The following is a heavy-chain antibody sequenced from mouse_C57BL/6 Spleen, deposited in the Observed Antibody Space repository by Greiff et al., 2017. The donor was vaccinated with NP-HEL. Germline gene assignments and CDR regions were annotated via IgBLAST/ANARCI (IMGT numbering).Heavy chain of an antibody. D-gene: IGHD1-1*01. CDR2: IDPEDGET. CDR1: GFNIKDYY. V-gene: IGHV14-2*01. CDR3: ARRADYGSSPSYAMDY. J-gene: IGHJ4*01. Sequence: VQLKESGAELVKPGASVKLSCTASGFNIKDYYMHWVKQRTEQGLEWIGRIDPEDGETTYAPKLQGKATITADTSSNTSYLQLSSLTSEDTAVYYCARRADYGSSPSYAMDYWGQGTSVTVSS.